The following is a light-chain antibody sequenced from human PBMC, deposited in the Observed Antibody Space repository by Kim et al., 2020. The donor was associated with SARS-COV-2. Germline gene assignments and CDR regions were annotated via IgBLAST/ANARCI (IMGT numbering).Light chain of an antibody. CDR3: QQYNSYS. CDR2: KAS. V-gene: IGKV1-5*03. J-gene: IGKJ5*01. CDR1: QNINTW. Sequence: DIQMTQSPSTLSASVGDRVTITCRASQNINTWLAWYQQKPGKAPRLLIYKASSLESGVPSRFSGSGSGTEFTLTISSLQPDDFATYYYQQYNSYSFGQGTRLEIK.